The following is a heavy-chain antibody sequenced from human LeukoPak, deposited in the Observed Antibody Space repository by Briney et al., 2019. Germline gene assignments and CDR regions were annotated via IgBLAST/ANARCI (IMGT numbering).Heavy chain of an antibody. CDR3: ARGGAARLHFQN. D-gene: IGHD6-6*01. CDR1: GDSISTYY. Sequence: PSETLSLTCTVSGDSISTYYWNWIRQPPGKGREWIGYIYHSGSTNYNPSLQSRVTISVDTSKNQFSLNLNSVTAADTAVYYCARGGAARLHFQNWGQGTLVTVSS. J-gene: IGHJ1*01. CDR2: IYHSGST. V-gene: IGHV4-59*01.